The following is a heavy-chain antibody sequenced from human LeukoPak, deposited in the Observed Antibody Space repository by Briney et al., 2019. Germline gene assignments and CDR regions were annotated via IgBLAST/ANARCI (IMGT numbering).Heavy chain of an antibody. J-gene: IGHJ4*02. CDR3: ARGRYYDFWSGYYYFDY. V-gene: IGHV4-61*02. D-gene: IGHD3-3*01. CDR2: IYTSGST. CDR1: GGSISSGSYY. Sequence: SETLSLTCAVSGGSISSGSYYWSWIRQPAGKGLEWIGRIYTSGSTNYKPSLKSRVTISVDTSKNQFSLKLSSVTAADTAVYYCARGRYYDFWSGYYYFDYWGQGTLVTVSS.